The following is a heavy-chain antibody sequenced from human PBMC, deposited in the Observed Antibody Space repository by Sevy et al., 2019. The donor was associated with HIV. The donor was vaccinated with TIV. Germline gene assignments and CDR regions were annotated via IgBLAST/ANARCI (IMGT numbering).Heavy chain of an antibody. CDR1: GFTFNTYA. D-gene: IGHD3-22*01. CDR2: ISGSAFNI. J-gene: IGHJ4*02. CDR3: AKEGPGYNYDSSGSFDY. V-gene: IGHV3-23*01. Sequence: GGSLRLSCAASGFTFNTYAMSWVRQAPGKGLEWVSAISGSAFNIYYADSVKGRLTISRDNSKKTLYLQMNSPRAEDTAVYYCAKEGPGYNYDSSGSFDYWGQGTLVTVSS.